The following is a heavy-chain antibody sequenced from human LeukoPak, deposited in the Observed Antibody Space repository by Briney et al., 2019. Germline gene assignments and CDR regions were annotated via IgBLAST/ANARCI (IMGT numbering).Heavy chain of an antibody. V-gene: IGHV4-31*03. CDR1: GGSITRGGYY. J-gene: IGHJ4*02. D-gene: IGHD5-18*01. CDR2: IYYSVST. Sequence: SETLSLTCTVSGGSITRGGYYWSWIRQHPGKGLEWIGYIYYSVSTYYNPSLKSRVTISIDTSKKQFSLDLNSVTAADTAMYYCARAISYGFVYWGQGTLVTVSS. CDR3: ARAISYGFVY.